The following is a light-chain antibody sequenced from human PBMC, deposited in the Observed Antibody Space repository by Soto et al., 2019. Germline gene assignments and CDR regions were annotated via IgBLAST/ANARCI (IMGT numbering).Light chain of an antibody. J-gene: IGKJ5*01. CDR3: QQYNDWPPIT. CDR2: GAS. CDR1: QGVTTAY. Sequence: EIVLTQSPGTLSLSPGERATLSCRASQGVTTAYLAWYQHKPGQAPRLLIFGASNRATGIPDRFSGSGSGTDFTLTISRLEPEDFAVYYCQQYNDWPPITFGQGTRLEIK. V-gene: IGKV3-20*01.